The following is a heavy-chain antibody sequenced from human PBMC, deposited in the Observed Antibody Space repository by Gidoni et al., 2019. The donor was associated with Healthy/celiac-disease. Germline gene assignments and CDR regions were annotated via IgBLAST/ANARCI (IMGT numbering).Heavy chain of an antibody. CDR3: AKDQSRQWELIHGDAFDI. Sequence: EVQLVESGGGLVQHGRSLRLSCAASGFPFDDYAIHWVRQAPGKGLEWVSGISWNSGSIGYADSVKGRFTISRDNAKNSLYLQMNSLRAEDTALYYCAKDQSRQWELIHGDAFDIWGQGTMVTVSS. CDR1: GFPFDDYA. V-gene: IGHV3-9*01. CDR2: ISWNSGSI. J-gene: IGHJ3*02. D-gene: IGHD1-26*01.